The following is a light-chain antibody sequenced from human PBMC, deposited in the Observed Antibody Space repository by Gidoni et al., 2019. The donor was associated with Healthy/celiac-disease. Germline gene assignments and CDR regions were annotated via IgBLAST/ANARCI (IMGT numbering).Light chain of an antibody. CDR2: DDS. J-gene: IGLJ2*01. V-gene: IGLV3-21*04. CDR1: NIASKS. Sequence: SYVLTQPPSVSVAPGKTARITCGGNNIASKSVHWYQQKPGQAPVLVIYDDSDRPSGIPERCSGSNSGNTATLTISRVEAGDEADYYCQVWDSSSDHPVFGGGTKLTVL. CDR3: QVWDSSSDHPV.